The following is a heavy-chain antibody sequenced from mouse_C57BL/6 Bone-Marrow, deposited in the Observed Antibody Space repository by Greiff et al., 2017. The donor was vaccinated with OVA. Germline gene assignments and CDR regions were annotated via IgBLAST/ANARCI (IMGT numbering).Heavy chain of an antibody. CDR1: GFTFSDYY. Sequence: EVKVVESEGGLVQPGSSMKLSCTASGFTFSDYYMAWVRQVPEKGLEWVANINYDGSSTYYLDSLKSRFIISRDNAKNILYLQMSSLKSEDTATYYCASRLLRYFDVWGTGTTVTVSS. J-gene: IGHJ1*03. D-gene: IGHD1-1*01. CDR3: ASRLLRYFDV. V-gene: IGHV5-16*01. CDR2: INYDGSST.